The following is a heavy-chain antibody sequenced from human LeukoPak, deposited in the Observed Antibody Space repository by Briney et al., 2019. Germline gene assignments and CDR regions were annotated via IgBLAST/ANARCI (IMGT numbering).Heavy chain of an antibody. D-gene: IGHD3-9*01. Sequence: GRSLRLSCAAFGFTFDDYAMHWVRQAPGKGLEWVSAISWNGGSLDYADSVKGRFTISRDNAKNSLYLQMNSLRPEDTALYYCAKDVEWFSYGMDVWGQGTTVTVSS. V-gene: IGHV3-9*01. CDR3: AKDVEWFSYGMDV. CDR1: GFTFDDYA. CDR2: ISWNGGSL. J-gene: IGHJ6*02.